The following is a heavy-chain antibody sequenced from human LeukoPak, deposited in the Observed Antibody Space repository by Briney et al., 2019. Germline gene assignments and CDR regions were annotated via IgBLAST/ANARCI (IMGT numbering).Heavy chain of an antibody. D-gene: IGHD5-12*01. CDR2: FDPEDGET. CDR1: GYTLTELS. Sequence: WASVKVSCKVSGYTLTELSMHWVRQAPGKGLEWMGGFDPEDGETIYAQKFQGRVTMTEDTSTDTAYVELSSLRSEDTAVYYCATASASDTVDHFDYWGQGTLVTVSS. CDR3: ATASASDTVDHFDY. V-gene: IGHV1-24*01. J-gene: IGHJ4*02.